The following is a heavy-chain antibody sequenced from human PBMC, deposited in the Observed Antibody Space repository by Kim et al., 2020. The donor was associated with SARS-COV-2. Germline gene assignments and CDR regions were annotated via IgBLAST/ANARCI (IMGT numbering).Heavy chain of an antibody. CDR1: GYTFTSYG. CDR2: ISSYSGNT. CDR3: ARGGTSSRLPGFYYYGMDV. V-gene: IGHV1-18*04. D-gene: IGHD6-6*01. J-gene: IGHJ6*01. Sequence: ASVKVSCKASGYTFTSYGFNWVRQAPGQGLEWMGWISSYSGNTNYAQKLQGRVTMTTDTSTSTAYMELNNLRSDDTAVYYCARGGTSSRLPGFYYYGMDVGGQETALTVS.